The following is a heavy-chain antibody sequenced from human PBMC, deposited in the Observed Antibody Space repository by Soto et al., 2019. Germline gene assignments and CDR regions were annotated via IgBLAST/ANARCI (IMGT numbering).Heavy chain of an antibody. CDR2: FSGTGGYT. Sequence: LRLSCAASGFTLSSYAMSWVRQAPGKGLEWVSTFSGTGGYTYYTDSVKGRFTISRDESKNTLFLHMNSLRAADTAVYYCARGQRALITYGPFDPWGQGTLVTVSS. CDR3: ARGQRALITYGPFDP. J-gene: IGHJ5*02. CDR1: GFTLSSYA. D-gene: IGHD4-17*01. V-gene: IGHV3-23*01.